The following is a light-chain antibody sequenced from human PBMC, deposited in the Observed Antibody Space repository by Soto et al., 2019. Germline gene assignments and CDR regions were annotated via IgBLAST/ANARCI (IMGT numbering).Light chain of an antibody. V-gene: IGLV2-14*01. CDR2: DVS. CDR1: SSDVGGYNY. CDR3: ISYTSSSTLL. Sequence: QSALTQPASVSGSPGQSITISCTGTSSDVGGYNYVSWYQQHPGKAPKLMIYDVSNRPSGVSNRFSGSKSGNTASLTISGLQAEEEADYYCISYTSSSTLLFGTGTKVTVL. J-gene: IGLJ1*01.